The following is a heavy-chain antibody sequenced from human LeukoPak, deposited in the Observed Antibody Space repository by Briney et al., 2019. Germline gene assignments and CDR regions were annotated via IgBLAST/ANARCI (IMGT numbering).Heavy chain of an antibody. J-gene: IGHJ3*02. D-gene: IGHD4-23*01. V-gene: IGHV3-21*01. Sequence: PGGSLRLSCAASGFTFSSYSMNWVRQAPGKGLEWVSSISSSSSYIYYADSVKGRFTISRDNAKSSLYLQMNSLRAEDTAVYYCARSSYGGNTAYAFDIWGQGAMVTVSS. CDR1: GFTFSSYS. CDR2: ISSSSSYI. CDR3: ARSSYGGNTAYAFDI.